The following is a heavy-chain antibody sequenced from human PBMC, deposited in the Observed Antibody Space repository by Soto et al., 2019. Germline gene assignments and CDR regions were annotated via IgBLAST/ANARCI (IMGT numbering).Heavy chain of an antibody. J-gene: IGHJ3*02. CDR1: GFTFSSYA. D-gene: IGHD3-3*01. CDR3: AKDSNAYYDFWSGYYQPLDAYDI. Sequence: GGSLRLSCAASGFTFSSYAMSWVRQAPGKGLEWVSAISGSGGSTYYADSVKGRFTISRDNSKNTLYLQMNSLRAEDTAVYYCAKDSNAYYDFWSGYYQPLDAYDIWGQGTMVTVSS. V-gene: IGHV3-23*01. CDR2: ISGSGGST.